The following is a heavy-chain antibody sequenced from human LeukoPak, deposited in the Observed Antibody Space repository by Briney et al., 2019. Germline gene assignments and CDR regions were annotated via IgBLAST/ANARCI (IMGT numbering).Heavy chain of an antibody. V-gene: IGHV3-48*04. CDR1: GFTFSSYS. Sequence: PGGSLRLSCAASGFTFSSYSMNWVRQAPGKWLEWVSYISSSSSTIYYADSVKGRFTISRDNAKNSLYLQMNSLRAEDTAVYYCARDSGRSYGRNQPGYFDYWGQGTLVTVSS. D-gene: IGHD5-18*01. CDR2: ISSSSSTI. J-gene: IGHJ4*02. CDR3: ARDSGRSYGRNQPGYFDY.